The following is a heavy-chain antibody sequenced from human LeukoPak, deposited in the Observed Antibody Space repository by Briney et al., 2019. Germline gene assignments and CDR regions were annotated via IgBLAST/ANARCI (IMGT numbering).Heavy chain of an antibody. CDR3: ARDRRFDPTETTGGAFDI. CDR1: GFTFSDYY. Sequence: GGSLRLSCAASGFTFSDYYMSWIRQAPGKGLEWVSYISGSGRIIHFADSVKGRFTISRDIAENSVYLQMSSLRAEDTAVYYCARDRRFDPTETTGGAFDIWGQGTMVSVSS. D-gene: IGHD4-17*01. V-gene: IGHV3-11*01. CDR2: ISGSGRII. J-gene: IGHJ3*02.